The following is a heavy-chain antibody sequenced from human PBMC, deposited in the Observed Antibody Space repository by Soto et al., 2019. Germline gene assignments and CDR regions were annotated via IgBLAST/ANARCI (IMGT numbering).Heavy chain of an antibody. CDR1: GCSISNFY. J-gene: IGHJ4*02. CDR3: AREYYIGSGATVAAY. Sequence: SETLSLTCTFSGCSISNFYWSWIRQPPGKGLEWIGYIYYSGTTSYNPSLNSRVTISVDTSKNQFSLKLNSVTAADTAVYYCAREYYIGSGATVAAYGGLGPLDPVS. V-gene: IGHV4-59*01. CDR2: IYYSGTT. D-gene: IGHD3-10*01.